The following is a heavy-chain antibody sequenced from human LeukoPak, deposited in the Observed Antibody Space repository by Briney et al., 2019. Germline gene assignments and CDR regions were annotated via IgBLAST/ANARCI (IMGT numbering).Heavy chain of an antibody. V-gene: IGHV3-48*04. J-gene: IGHJ4*02. CDR3: ARLPTRWGSSWENY. Sequence: GGSLRLSCAASGFTFSSYSMNWVRQAPGKGLEWVSYISSSSSTIYYADSVKGRFTISRDNAKNSLYLQMNSLRAEDTAVYYCARLPTRWGSSWENYWGQGTLVTVSS. CDR2: ISSSSSTI. D-gene: IGHD6-13*01. CDR1: GFTFSSYS.